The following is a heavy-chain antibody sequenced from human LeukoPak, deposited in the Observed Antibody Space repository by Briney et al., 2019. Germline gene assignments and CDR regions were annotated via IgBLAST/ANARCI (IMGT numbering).Heavy chain of an antibody. CDR2: IYYSGST. Sequence: PSETLSLTCTVSGGSISSYYWSWIRQPPGKGLEWIGSIYYSGSTYYNPSLKSRVTISVDTSKNQFSLKLSFVTAADTAVYYCARRGDYPENWFDPWGQGTLVTVSS. CDR3: ARRGDYPENWFDP. D-gene: IGHD4-17*01. J-gene: IGHJ5*02. V-gene: IGHV4-39*01. CDR1: GGSISSYY.